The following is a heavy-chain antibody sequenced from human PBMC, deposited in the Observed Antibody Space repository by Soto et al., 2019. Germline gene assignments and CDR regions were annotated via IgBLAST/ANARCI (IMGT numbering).Heavy chain of an antibody. J-gene: IGHJ6*02. CDR1: GFTFRTFG. CDR2: ISGSGSNI. Sequence: GGSLRLSCAASGFTFRTFGMNWVRQAPGKGLEWVSFISGSGSNIYYADSVKGRFTISRDNARNSLFLQMNSLRAEDTAVFYCARGQGMDVWGQGTTVTVSS. V-gene: IGHV3-21*01. CDR3: ARGQGMDV.